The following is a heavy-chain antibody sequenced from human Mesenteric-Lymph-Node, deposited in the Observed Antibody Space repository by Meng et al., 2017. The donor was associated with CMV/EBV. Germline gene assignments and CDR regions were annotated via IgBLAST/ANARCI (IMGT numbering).Heavy chain of an antibody. CDR1: GGTFSSYA. CDR3: ARLCSSTSCYSPDYYYYGMDV. V-gene: IGHV1-69*05. Sequence: SVKVSCKASGGTFSSYAISWVRQAPGQGLEWMGGIIPIFGTANYAQKFQGRVTITTDESTSTAYMELSSLRSEDTAVYYCARLCSSTSCYSPDYYYYGMDVWGQGTTVTVSS. J-gene: IGHJ6*02. CDR2: IIPIFGTA. D-gene: IGHD2-2*02.